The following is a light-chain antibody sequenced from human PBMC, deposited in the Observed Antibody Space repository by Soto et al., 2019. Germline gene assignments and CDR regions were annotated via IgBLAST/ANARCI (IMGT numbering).Light chain of an antibody. CDR1: QSVRSN. CDR3: QQYNNWPFIT. V-gene: IGKV3-15*01. J-gene: IGKJ5*01. Sequence: EIVMTQSPATLSVSPGERATLSCRASQSVRSNLAWYQQRPGQSPRLLIYGASSRATGIPARFSGSGSGTEFTLSISSLQSEDFAVYYCQQYNNWPFITFGQGTRLEIK. CDR2: GAS.